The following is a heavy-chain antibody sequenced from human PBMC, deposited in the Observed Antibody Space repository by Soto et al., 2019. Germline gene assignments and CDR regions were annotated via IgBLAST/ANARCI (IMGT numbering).Heavy chain of an antibody. CDR3: AKDMTPSYSSGWYDFDY. CDR2: ISWNSGSI. CDR1: GFTFDDYA. D-gene: IGHD6-19*01. J-gene: IGHJ4*02. V-gene: IGHV3-9*01. Sequence: GGSLRLSCAASGFTFDDYAMHWVRQAPGKGLEWVSGISWNSGSIGYADSVKGRFTISRDNAKNSLYLQMNSLRAEDTALYYCAKDMTPSYSSGWYDFDYWGQGTPVTISS.